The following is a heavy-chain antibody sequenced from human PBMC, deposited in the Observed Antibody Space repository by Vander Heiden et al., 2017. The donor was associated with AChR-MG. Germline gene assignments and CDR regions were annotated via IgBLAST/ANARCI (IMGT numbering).Heavy chain of an antibody. CDR3: ARELARLYYYYGMDV. Sequence: EVQLVESGGGLVKPGGSLRLSFSAPGFTFSSYNMNWVRQAPGKGLEWVSSISSSSSYIYYADSVKGRFTISRDNAKNSLYLQMNSLRAEDTAVYYCARELARLYYYYGMDVWGQGTTVTVSS. D-gene: IGHD3-3*02. V-gene: IGHV3-21*01. CDR1: GFTFSSYN. J-gene: IGHJ6*02. CDR2: ISSSSSYI.